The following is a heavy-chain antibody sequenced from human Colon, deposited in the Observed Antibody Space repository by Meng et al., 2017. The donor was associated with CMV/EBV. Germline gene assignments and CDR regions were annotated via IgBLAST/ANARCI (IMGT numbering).Heavy chain of an antibody. CDR3: ASATGNDFWSGYSAFDI. V-gene: IGHV3-7*01. D-gene: IGHD3-3*01. Sequence: GGSLRLSCAATGFTFSSYWMSWVRQAPGKGLEWVANIKQDGSEKYYVDSVKGRFTISRDNAKNSLYLQMNSLRAEDTAVYYCASATGNDFWSGYSAFDIWGQGT. CDR2: IKQDGSEK. CDR1: GFTFSSYW. J-gene: IGHJ3*02.